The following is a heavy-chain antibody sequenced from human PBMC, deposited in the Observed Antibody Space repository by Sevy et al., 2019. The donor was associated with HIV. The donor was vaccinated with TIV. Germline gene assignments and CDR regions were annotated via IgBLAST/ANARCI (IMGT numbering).Heavy chain of an antibody. J-gene: IGHJ1*01. CDR3: ASQVRRRGFQH. D-gene: IGHD3-10*01. Sequence: SETLSLTCTVSGGSISSSSYYWGWIRQPPGKGLEWIGSIYYSGSTYYNPSLKSRVTISVDTSKNQFSLKLSSVTAADTAVYYSASQVRRRGFQHWGQGTLVTVSS. CDR2: IYYSGST. CDR1: GGSISSSSYY. V-gene: IGHV4-39*01.